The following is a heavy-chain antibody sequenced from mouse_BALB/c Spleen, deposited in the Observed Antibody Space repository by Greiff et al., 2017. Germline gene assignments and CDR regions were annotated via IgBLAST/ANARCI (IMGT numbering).Heavy chain of an antibody. CDR2: ISSGGSYT. J-gene: IGHJ4*01. V-gene: IGHV5-6*01. CDR3: ARRGDGHAMDY. Sequence: EVQGVESGGGLVQPGGSLKLSCAASGFTFSSYGMSWVRQTPDKRLEWVATISSGGSYTYYPDSVKGRFTISRDNAKNTLYLQMSSLKSEDTAMYYCARRGDGHAMDYWGQGTSVTVSS. CDR1: GFTFSSYG.